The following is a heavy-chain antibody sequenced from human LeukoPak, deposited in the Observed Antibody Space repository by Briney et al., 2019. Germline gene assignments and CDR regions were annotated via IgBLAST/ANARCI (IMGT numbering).Heavy chain of an antibody. CDR3: ARTILRFLEWFRFDP. CDR2: IYYSGST. J-gene: IGHJ5*02. V-gene: IGHV4-59*01. Sequence: PSETLSLTCTVSGGPISSYYWSWIRQPPGKGLEWIGYIYYSGSTNYNPSLKSRVTISVDTSKNQFSLKLSSVTAADTAVYYCARTILRFLEWFRFDPWGQGTLVTVSS. CDR1: GGPISSYY. D-gene: IGHD3-3*01.